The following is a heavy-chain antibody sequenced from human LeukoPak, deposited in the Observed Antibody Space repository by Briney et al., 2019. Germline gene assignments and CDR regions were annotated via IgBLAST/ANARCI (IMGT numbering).Heavy chain of an antibody. CDR2: IKQDGSEK. Sequence: PGGSLRLSCAASGFTFSSYWMSWVRQAPGKGLEWVANIKQDGSEKYYVDSVKGRFIISRDNAKNSLYLEMNILRVDDTAFYYCARDHQPEVPTSDTSPSAWGQGTLVTVSS. V-gene: IGHV3-7*01. CDR1: GFTFSSYW. CDR3: ARDHQPEVPTSDTSPSA. D-gene: IGHD2-2*01. J-gene: IGHJ5*02.